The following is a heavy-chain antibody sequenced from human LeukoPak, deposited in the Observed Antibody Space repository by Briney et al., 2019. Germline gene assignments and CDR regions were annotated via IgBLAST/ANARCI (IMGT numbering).Heavy chain of an antibody. CDR3: ARSEPVYYYYMDV. V-gene: IGHV4-31*03. CDR1: GGSISSGDYY. Sequence: SQTLSVTCTVSGGSISSGDYYWSWIRQHPGEGLEWVGYISYSGSTYYNPSLTSRLTISVDTSKNQFSLRLISVTAADTAVYYCARSEPVYYYYMDVWGKGTTVTVSS. J-gene: IGHJ6*03. CDR2: ISYSGST.